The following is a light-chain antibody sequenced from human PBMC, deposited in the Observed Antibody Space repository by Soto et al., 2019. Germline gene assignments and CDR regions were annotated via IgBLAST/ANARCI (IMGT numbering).Light chain of an antibody. CDR1: SSDVGGYNY. V-gene: IGLV2-8*01. J-gene: IGLJ1*01. CDR2: EVN. CDR3: SSYAGSSTV. Sequence: QSVLTQPPSASGSPGQPVAISCTGTSSDVGGYNYVSWYQQHPGKAPKLMIYEVNKRPSGVPARFSGSKSGNTASLTVSGLQAEDEADYYCSSYAGSSTVFGTGTKVTVL.